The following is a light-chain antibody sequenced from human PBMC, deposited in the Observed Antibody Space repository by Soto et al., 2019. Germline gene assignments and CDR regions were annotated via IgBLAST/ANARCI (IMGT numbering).Light chain of an antibody. CDR1: QSISTW. CDR3: QQYNAYPHT. CDR2: KAS. J-gene: IGKJ4*01. V-gene: IGKV1-5*03. Sequence: DIQMTQSPSTLSASVGDRVTITFRASQSISTWLAWYQQKPGKAPYLLIYKASSLEGGVPSRFSGSGSGTEFNIPISSLQPDDFAANYCQQYNAYPHTFGGGTTVEIK.